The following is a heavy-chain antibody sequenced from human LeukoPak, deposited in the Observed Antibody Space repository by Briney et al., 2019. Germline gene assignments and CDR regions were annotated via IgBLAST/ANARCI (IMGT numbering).Heavy chain of an antibody. CDR1: GGSISSYY. D-gene: IGHD3-10*01. V-gene: IGHV4-59*12. J-gene: IGHJ5*02. Sequence: PSETLSLTCTVSGGSISSYYWGWIRQPPGKGLEWIGYIYYSGSTNYNPSLKSRVTISVDTSKNQFSLNLSSVTAADTAVYYCARIRRVRGVGVVHSWFDPWGQGTLVTVSS. CDR2: IYYSGST. CDR3: ARIRRVRGVGVVHSWFDP.